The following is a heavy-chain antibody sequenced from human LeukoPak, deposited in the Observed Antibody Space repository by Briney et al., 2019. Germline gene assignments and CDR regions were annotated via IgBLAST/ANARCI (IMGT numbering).Heavy chain of an antibody. Sequence: ASVKVSCKASGYTFTSYGISWVRQAPGQGLEWMGWISAYNGNANYAQKLQGRVTMTTDTSTSTAYMELRSLRSDDTAVYYCARDYCSSTSCLFDYWGQGTLVTVSS. CDR3: ARDYCSSTSCLFDY. CDR2: ISAYNGNA. J-gene: IGHJ4*02. V-gene: IGHV1-18*01. D-gene: IGHD2-2*01. CDR1: GYTFTSYG.